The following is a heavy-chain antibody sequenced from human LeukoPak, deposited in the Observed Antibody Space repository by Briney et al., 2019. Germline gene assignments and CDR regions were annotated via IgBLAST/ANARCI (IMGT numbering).Heavy chain of an antibody. D-gene: IGHD5-12*01. CDR1: GGTFSSYA. Sequence: SVKVSCKASGGTFSSYAISWVRQAPGQGLEWMGGIIPIFGTANYAQKFQGRVTITADESTSTAYMELGSLRSEDTAVYYCARDPGDIDAFDIWGQGTMVTVSS. J-gene: IGHJ3*02. V-gene: IGHV1-69*01. CDR3: ARDPGDIDAFDI. CDR2: IIPIFGTA.